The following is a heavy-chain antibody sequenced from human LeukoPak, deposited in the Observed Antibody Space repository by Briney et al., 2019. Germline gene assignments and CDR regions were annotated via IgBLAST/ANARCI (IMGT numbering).Heavy chain of an antibody. Sequence: PSETLSLTCTVSGGSISSGDYYWSWIRQPPGQGLEWIGYIYYSGSTYYNPSLKSRVTISVDTSKNQFSLKLSSVTAADTAVYYCARAGINNWFDPWGQGTLVTVSS. J-gene: IGHJ5*02. CDR2: IYYSGST. CDR1: GGSISSGDYY. V-gene: IGHV4-30-4*08. CDR3: ARAGINNWFDP. D-gene: IGHD6-13*01.